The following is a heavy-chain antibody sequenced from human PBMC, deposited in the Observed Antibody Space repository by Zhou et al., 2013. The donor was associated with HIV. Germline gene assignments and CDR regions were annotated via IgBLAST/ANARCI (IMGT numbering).Heavy chain of an antibody. CDR2: FDPEGRET. V-gene: IGHV1-24*01. J-gene: IGHJ3*02. D-gene: IGHD4-4*01. Sequence: QVHLVQSGPELKKPGASVKVSCKVSGYTLTDLLIHWVRQAPGSGPEWLGRFDPEGRETTYSQKFQGRVTMTGDISADTAYFEATRLTPDDTAIYYCAIDRVLQQRLENTLAIWGQGTWVSVSS. CDR3: AIDRVLQQRLENTLAI. CDR1: GYTLTDLL.